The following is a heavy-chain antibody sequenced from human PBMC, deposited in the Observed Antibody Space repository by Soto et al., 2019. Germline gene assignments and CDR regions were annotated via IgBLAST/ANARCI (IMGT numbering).Heavy chain of an antibody. V-gene: IGHV3-21*01. CDR1: GFTFSSYS. D-gene: IGHD2-15*01. Sequence: PGGSLRLSCAASGFTFSSYSMNWVRQAPGKGLEWVSSISSSSSYIYYADSVKGRFTISRDNAKNSLYLQMNSLRAEDTAVYYCARHCSGGSCYPGRDAFDIWGQGTMVTVSS. CDR2: ISSSSSYI. CDR3: ARHCSGGSCYPGRDAFDI. J-gene: IGHJ3*02.